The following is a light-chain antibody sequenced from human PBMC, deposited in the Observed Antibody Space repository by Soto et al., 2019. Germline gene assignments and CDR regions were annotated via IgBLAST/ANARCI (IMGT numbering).Light chain of an antibody. CDR3: LSYTSSGTYV. Sequence: HSALTQPASVSGSPGQSITISCTGTSSDVGNYKYVSWYQQHPGKAPKLMIYEVSNRPSGVSNRFSGSKSGNTASLTISGLQAEDETDYYCLSYTSSGTYVFGTGTKV. V-gene: IGLV2-14*01. CDR1: SSDVGNYKY. J-gene: IGLJ1*01. CDR2: EVS.